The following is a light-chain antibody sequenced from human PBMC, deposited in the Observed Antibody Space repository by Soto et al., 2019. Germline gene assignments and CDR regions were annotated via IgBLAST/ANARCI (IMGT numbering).Light chain of an antibody. Sequence: EIVLTQSPGTLSLSPGERATRSCRASQSVSSSYLAWYQQKPGQAPRLLIYGASSRATGIPDRFSGSGSGTDFTLTISRLEPADFAVYYCQQYGSSLLTFGGGTKVAIK. CDR1: QSVSSSY. CDR2: GAS. V-gene: IGKV3-20*01. J-gene: IGKJ4*01. CDR3: QQYGSSLLT.